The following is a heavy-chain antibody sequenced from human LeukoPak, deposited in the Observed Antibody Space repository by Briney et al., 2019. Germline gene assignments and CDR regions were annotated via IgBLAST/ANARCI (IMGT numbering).Heavy chain of an antibody. Sequence: SGTLSLTCDVSGSSISSRNWWSWVRQPPGKGLEWIGYIYYSGSTNYNPSLKSRVTMSVDTSKNQFSLKLSSVTAADTAVYYCARERRGSCSGGSCYVFDYWGQGTLVTVSS. CDR1: GSSISSRNW. CDR3: ARERRGSCSGGSCYVFDY. V-gene: IGHV4-4*02. CDR2: IYYSGST. D-gene: IGHD2-15*01. J-gene: IGHJ4*02.